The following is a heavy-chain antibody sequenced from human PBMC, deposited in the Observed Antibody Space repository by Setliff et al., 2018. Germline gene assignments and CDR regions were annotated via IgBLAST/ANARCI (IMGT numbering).Heavy chain of an antibody. CDR3: ARHVFNRGTYLRPCDS. D-gene: IGHD3-16*01. J-gene: IGHJ4*02. V-gene: IGHV4-39*01. CDR2: IYYSGST. Sequence: LSLTCTVSGGSISSSSYYWGWIRQPPGKGLEWIGSIYYSGSTYYNPSLKSRVTISVDTSKNQFSLKLSSVTAADTARYYCARHVFNRGTYLRPCDSWGQGTLVTVSS. CDR1: GGSISSSSYY.